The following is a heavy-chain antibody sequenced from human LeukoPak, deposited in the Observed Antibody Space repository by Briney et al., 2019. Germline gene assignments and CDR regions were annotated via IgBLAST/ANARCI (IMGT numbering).Heavy chain of an antibody. V-gene: IGHV3-23*01. CDR3: AKDREYYYGSNGYYRFDY. D-gene: IGHD3-22*01. J-gene: IGHJ4*02. CDR2: ISGSGGSA. CDR1: GFTFSSYS. Sequence: GGSLRLSCAASGFTFSSYSMTWVRLAPGKGLEWVSAISGSGGSAYCADSVKGRFTISRDNSMNTLYLQMNSLRAEDTAVYYCAKDREYYYGSNGYYRFDYWGQGTLATVSS.